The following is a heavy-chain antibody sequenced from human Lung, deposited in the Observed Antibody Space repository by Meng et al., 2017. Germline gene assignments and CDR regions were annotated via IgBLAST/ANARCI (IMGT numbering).Heavy chain of an antibody. CDR1: GDSVSSNSAA. CDR2: TYSRSKWYN. CDR3: ARSQQWLDS. J-gene: IGHJ4*02. D-gene: IGHD6-19*01. Sequence: AHLQQSVPGLVKPSATLPLPGAISGDSVSSNSAAWNWIRQSPSRGLEWLGRTYSRSKWYNGYAVSVRSRITLNPDTSKNQFSLQLNSVTPEDTAVYYCARSQQWLDSWGQGTLVTVSS. V-gene: IGHV6-1*01.